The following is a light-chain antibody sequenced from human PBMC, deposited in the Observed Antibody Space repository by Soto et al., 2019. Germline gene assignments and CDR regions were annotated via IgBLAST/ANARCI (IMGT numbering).Light chain of an antibody. CDR1: SSDVGAYTF. J-gene: IGLJ1*01. CDR2: DVS. CDR3: SSYTSSSTHV. V-gene: IGLV2-14*03. Sequence: QSVLTQPASGSGSPGQSITISCTGTSSDVGAYTFVSWYQQHPDKVPKLMIFDVSRRPSGVSDRFSGSKSGNTASLTISGLQPEDETDYYCSSYTSSSTHVFGSGTKLTLL.